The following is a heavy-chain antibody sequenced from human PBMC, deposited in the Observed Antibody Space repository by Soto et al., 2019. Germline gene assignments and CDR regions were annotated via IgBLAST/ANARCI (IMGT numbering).Heavy chain of an antibody. V-gene: IGHV3-9*02. D-gene: IGHD3-16*01. Sequence: EVQLVESGGGLVQPGRSLRLSCAASGFTSTDYAMHWVRQVPGKGLEWVSGIYWKSGGTGYADSVQGRFTTSRDSARNSVYLQMNSLRPEDTALYYCKKDMMPGGADVWGQGTLVTVSS. J-gene: IGHJ4*02. CDR2: IYWKSGGT. CDR1: GFTSTDYA. CDR3: KKDMMPGGADV.